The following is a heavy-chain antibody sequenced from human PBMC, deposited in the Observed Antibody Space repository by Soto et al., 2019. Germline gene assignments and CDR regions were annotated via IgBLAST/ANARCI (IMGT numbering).Heavy chain of an antibody. CDR2: IHWNDDN. CDR3: IHRRVNGGMDH. V-gene: IGHV2-5*01. Sequence: QITLKESGPTLVKPTQTLTLTCTFSGFSLSTSGVGVGCVRQPPGKALEWLAVIHWNDDNHYTSALKTRLTVTKDITKNQVVFTMTNMDPVDTGTYYCIHRRVNGGMDHWGPGILVTVSS. CDR1: GFSLSTSGVG. J-gene: IGHJ4*02.